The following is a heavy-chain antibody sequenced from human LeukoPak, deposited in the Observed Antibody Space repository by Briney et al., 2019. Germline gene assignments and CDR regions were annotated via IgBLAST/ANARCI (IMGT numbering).Heavy chain of an antibody. J-gene: IGHJ6*02. CDR2: ISYDGTIK. Sequence: PGGSLRLSCAASGFTLISHGTHWVRQAPGKGLEWVALISYDGTIKYYADSVKGRFTISRDNSKNTLYLQMNSLRVEDTAVYYCARDKVLLWFGELLSGYYYGMDVWGQGTTVTVSS. CDR3: ARDKVLLWFGELLSGYYYGMDV. CDR1: GFTLISHG. D-gene: IGHD3-10*01. V-gene: IGHV3-30*03.